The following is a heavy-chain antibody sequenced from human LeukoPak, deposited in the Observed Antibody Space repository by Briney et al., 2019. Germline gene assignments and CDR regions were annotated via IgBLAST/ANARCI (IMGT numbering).Heavy chain of an antibody. CDR1: GFTFSNYA. CDR3: ARSGYYTGGF. Sequence: PGGSLRLSCATSGFTFSNYAIHWVRQAPGKGLEWVADISFDGDNEYYADSVRGRFMISRDNSKNIVYLQMNSLTIEDTAVYYCARSGYYTGGFWGQGTLVTVSS. CDR2: ISFDGDNE. V-gene: IGHV3-30-3*01. J-gene: IGHJ4*02. D-gene: IGHD2-2*03.